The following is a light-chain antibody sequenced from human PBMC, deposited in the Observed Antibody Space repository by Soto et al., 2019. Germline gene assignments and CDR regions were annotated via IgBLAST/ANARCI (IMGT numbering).Light chain of an antibody. Sequence: EIVLTQSPGTLSLSPGERATLSCRASQTVSSSYLAWYQQKPGQAPRLVIYGASSRATDIPDRFSASGSGTDFTLTISRLEPEDFAVYYCQQYGTSYTFGQGTKLEIK. CDR1: QTVSSSY. J-gene: IGKJ2*01. CDR2: GAS. CDR3: QQYGTSYT. V-gene: IGKV3-20*01.